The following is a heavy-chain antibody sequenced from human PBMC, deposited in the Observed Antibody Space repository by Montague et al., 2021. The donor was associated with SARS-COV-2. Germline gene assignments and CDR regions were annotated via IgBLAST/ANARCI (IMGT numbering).Heavy chain of an antibody. CDR3: ARERYSFSVTVGSTWFDP. CDR2: INLSGST. V-gene: IGHV4-34*01. CDR1: GGSFSGYY. Sequence: SETLSLTCAVYGGSFSGYYWSWIRLPPGKGLEWIGVINLSGSTNYNPSLKSRVTISVDTSKNQFSLKLSFVTAADTAVYYCARERYSFSVTVGSTWFDPWGQGTLVTVSS. J-gene: IGHJ5*02. D-gene: IGHD3-9*01.